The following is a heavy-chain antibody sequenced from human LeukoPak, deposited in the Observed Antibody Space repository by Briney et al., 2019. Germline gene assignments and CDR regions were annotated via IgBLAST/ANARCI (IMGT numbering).Heavy chain of an antibody. J-gene: IGHJ5*02. Sequence: GGSLRLSCAASGFTFDDYAMHWVRQAPGKGLEWVSGISWNSGSTGYADSVKGRFTISRDNAKNSLYLQMNSLRAEDTALYYCAKGGSSTMPYNWFDPWGQGTLVTVSS. D-gene: IGHD5/OR15-5a*01. V-gene: IGHV3-9*01. CDR2: ISWNSGST. CDR3: AKGGSSTMPYNWFDP. CDR1: GFTFDDYA.